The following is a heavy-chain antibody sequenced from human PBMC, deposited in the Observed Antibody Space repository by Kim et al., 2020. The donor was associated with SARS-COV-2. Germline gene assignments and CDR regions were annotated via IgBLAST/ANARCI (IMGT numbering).Heavy chain of an antibody. CDR1: GGPFASYA. Sequence: SVKVSCKTSGGPFASYATNWVRQAPGQGLEWMGGLIPIFDSPDYAQKFQGRVTISADEPTSTAYMELTSLTAEDTAVYYCARAISEITLLRDAFDIWGQGTLVTVSS. D-gene: IGHD1-20*01. CDR2: LIPIFDSP. CDR3: ARAISEITLLRDAFDI. V-gene: IGHV1-69*13. J-gene: IGHJ3*02.